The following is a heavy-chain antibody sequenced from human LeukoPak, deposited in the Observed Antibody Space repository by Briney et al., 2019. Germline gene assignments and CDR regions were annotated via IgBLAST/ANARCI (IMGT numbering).Heavy chain of an antibody. V-gene: IGHV4-61*02. CDR3: ARATMFGDYFDY. CDR1: GGSISSGSYY. Sequence: SETLSLTCTVSGGSISSGSYYWSWIRQPAGKGLEWLGRIYTSGSTNYNPSLKSRATISVDTSKNQFSLKLSSVTAADAAVYYCARATMFGDYFDYWGQGTLVTVSS. D-gene: IGHD3-10*02. CDR2: IYTSGST. J-gene: IGHJ4*02.